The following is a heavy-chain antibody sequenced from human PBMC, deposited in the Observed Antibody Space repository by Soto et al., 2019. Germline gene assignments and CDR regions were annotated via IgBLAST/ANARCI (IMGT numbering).Heavy chain of an antibody. V-gene: IGHV3-48*03. CDR2: ISISGSII. J-gene: IGHJ6*02. Sequence: PGGSLRLSCAASGFTFSSYEMNWVRQAPGKGLEWVSYISISGSIIYYTDSVKGRFTISRDNAKNSLFLQMNSLRAEDTAVYYCARGVPMDVWGHGTTVTVSS. CDR1: GFTFSSYE. CDR3: ARGVPMDV.